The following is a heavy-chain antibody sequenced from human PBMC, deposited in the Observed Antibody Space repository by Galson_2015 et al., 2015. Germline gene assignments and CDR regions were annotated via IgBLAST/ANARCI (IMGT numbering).Heavy chain of an antibody. CDR3: AKGGSVTMRTAFDV. V-gene: IGHV3-23*01. Sequence: SLRLSCAAPGFTFSNSVMSWVRQTPGKGLEWLSVLSTNGVSTNYADSVKGRFTISRDISKNTFYLQMSSLRVDDTAVYYCAKGGSVTMRTAFDVWGQGTMVSVSS. D-gene: IGHD5/OR15-5a*01. CDR2: LSTNGVST. J-gene: IGHJ3*01. CDR1: GFTFSNSV.